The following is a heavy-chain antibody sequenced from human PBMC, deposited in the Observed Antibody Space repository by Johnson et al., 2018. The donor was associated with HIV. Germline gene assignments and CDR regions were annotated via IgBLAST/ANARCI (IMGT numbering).Heavy chain of an antibody. J-gene: IGHJ3*02. Sequence: MQLVESGGGVVQPGRSLRLSCAASGFTVSSNYINWVRQAPGKGLEWVSVIYSGGSTYYADSVKGRFTISRDNSKNTLYLQMHSLRTEDTAVYYCARDYDIPRDDGFDIWGQGTMVTVSS. D-gene: IGHD3-9*01. V-gene: IGHV3-66*02. CDR1: GFTVSSNY. CDR3: ARDYDIPRDDGFDI. CDR2: IYSGGST.